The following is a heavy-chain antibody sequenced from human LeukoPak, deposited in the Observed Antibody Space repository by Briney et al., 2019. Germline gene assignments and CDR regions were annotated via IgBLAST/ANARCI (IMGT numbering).Heavy chain of an antibody. CDR3: GREMLSYGDCIDY. Sequence: ASVKVSCKASGYTFTGFYIHWVRQAPGQGLEWMAWINPKSGGTNYAQKFQGRLTMTRDSSTSTIYMELSSLRSDDTAVYYCGREMLSYGDCIDYWGQGTLVTVSS. D-gene: IGHD4-17*01. J-gene: IGHJ4*02. CDR2: INPKSGGT. V-gene: IGHV1-2*02. CDR1: GYTFTGFY.